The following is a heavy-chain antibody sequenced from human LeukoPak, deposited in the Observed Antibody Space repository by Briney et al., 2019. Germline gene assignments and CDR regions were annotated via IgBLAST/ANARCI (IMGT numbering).Heavy chain of an antibody. J-gene: IGHJ5*02. CDR2: INHSGST. CDR3: ARGSVVVAATKFDP. CDR1: GGSFSAYY. Sequence: PSETLSLTCAVYGGSFSAYYWTWIRQPPGKGLEWIGEINHSGSTNYNPSLQSRVTISVDTSKNQFSLKPSSVTAADTAVYYCARGSVVVAATKFDPWGQGTLVTVSS. V-gene: IGHV4-34*01. D-gene: IGHD2-15*01.